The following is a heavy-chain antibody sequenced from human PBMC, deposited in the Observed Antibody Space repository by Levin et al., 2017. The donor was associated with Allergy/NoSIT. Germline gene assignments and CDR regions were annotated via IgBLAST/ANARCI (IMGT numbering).Heavy chain of an antibody. CDR3: ARDEMVHEIQYYYGMDV. Sequence: SETLSLTCTVSGGSISTSSYYWGWIRQPPGKGLEWIGNIYHSGSTYYTPSLRSRVTISVDTSKNQFSLRVNSVTAADTAVYYCARDEMVHEIQYYYGMDVWGQGTTVTVSS. D-gene: IGHD2-8*01. CDR1: GGSISTSSYY. V-gene: IGHV4-39*07. CDR2: IYHSGST. J-gene: IGHJ6*02.